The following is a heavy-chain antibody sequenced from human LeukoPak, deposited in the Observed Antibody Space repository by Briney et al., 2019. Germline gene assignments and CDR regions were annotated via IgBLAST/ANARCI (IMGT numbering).Heavy chain of an antibody. Sequence: SETLSLTCTVSGGSISSGDDYWSGIRQPPGKGLEWIGYIYYSGSTYYNPSLKSRVTISVDTSKNQFSLKLSSVTAADTAVYYCARAYYHSSGYSFDYWGQGTLDTVSS. D-gene: IGHD3-22*01. CDR1: GGSISSGDDY. V-gene: IGHV4-30-4*01. CDR2: IYYSGST. J-gene: IGHJ4*02. CDR3: ARAYYHSSGYSFDY.